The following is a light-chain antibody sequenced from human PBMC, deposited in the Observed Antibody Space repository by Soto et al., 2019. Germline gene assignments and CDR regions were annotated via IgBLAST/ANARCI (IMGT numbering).Light chain of an antibody. Sequence: EILLTQSPGTLSVSPGERATLSCRASQSVSRSLLAWYQQKPGQGPRLIIYGASSRATGIPDRFSGSRSGTDFTLTISRLEPEDFAVYYCQQYDSSPLTFGQGTNVEIK. CDR1: QSVSRSL. CDR2: GAS. J-gene: IGKJ1*01. V-gene: IGKV3-20*01. CDR3: QQYDSSPLT.